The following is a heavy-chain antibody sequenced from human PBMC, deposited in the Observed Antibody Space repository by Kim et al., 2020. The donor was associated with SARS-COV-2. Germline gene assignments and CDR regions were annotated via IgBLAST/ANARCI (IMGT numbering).Heavy chain of an antibody. CDR3: AKARGIAAAGNPYYFNY. CDR2: ISGSAHST. CDR1: GFTFSTYA. D-gene: IGHD6-13*01. J-gene: IGHJ4*02. Sequence: GGSLRLSCAASGFTFSTYAMSWVRQAPGKGLEWVSAISGSAHSTYYADSVKGRFTISRDNSKNTLYLQMNSLRAEDTAVYYCAKARGIAAAGNPYYFNYWGQGTLVTVSS. V-gene: IGHV3-23*01.